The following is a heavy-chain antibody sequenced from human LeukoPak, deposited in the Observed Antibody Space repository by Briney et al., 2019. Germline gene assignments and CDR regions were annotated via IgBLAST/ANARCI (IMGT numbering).Heavy chain of an antibody. D-gene: IGHD7-27*01. CDR1: GFTFDDYG. CDR3: ARVRLGVYYYYMDV. Sequence: PGGSLRLSCAASGFTFDDYGMSWVRQAPGKGLEWVSGINWNGGSTGYADSVKSRFTISRDNAKNSLYLQMNSLRAEDTALYHCARVRLGVYYYYMDVWGKGTTVTISS. J-gene: IGHJ6*03. V-gene: IGHV3-20*01. CDR2: INWNGGST.